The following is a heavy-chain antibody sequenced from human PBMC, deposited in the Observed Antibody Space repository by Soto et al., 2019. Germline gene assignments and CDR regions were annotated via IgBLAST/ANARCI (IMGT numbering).Heavy chain of an antibody. V-gene: IGHV4-31*03. J-gene: IGHJ4*02. D-gene: IGHD3-10*01. CDR2: IYYSGST. CDR3: AREPPEYGSGSPAYYFDY. Sequence: PSETLSLTCTVSGGSISSGGYYWSWIRQHPGTGLEWIGYIYYSGSTYYNPSLKSRVTISVDTSKNQFSLKLSSVTAADTAVYYCAREPPEYGSGSPAYYFDYWGQGTLVTVSS. CDR1: GGSISSGGYY.